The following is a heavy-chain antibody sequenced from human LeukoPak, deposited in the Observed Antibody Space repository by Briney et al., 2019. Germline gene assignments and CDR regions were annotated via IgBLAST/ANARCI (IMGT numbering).Heavy chain of an antibody. V-gene: IGHV4-59*11. D-gene: IGHD3-3*01. Sequence: SETLSLTCTVSGGSISNHYWSWIRQPPGKGLEWIGYIYYSGSTNYNPSLKSRVTISVDTSKNQFSLKLSSVTAADTAVYYCARGPELRFLEWLSNWFDPWGQGTLVTVSS. CDR1: GGSISNHY. CDR2: IYYSGST. CDR3: ARGPELRFLEWLSNWFDP. J-gene: IGHJ5*02.